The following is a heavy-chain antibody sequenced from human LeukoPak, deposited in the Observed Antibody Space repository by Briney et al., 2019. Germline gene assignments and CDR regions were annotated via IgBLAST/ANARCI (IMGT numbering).Heavy chain of an antibody. Sequence: GGSLRPSCAPSGFSFGSYGIHWVRQDPGKGLEWVAFIRYEGRNKYYADSVKGRFTISRDNSKNSLYLQMNSLRAEDTAMYYCAKDYSKTSYYGSGTYYRPNWFDPWGQGTLVTVSS. D-gene: IGHD3-10*01. CDR3: AKDYSKTSYYGSGTYYRPNWFDP. CDR1: GFSFGSYG. V-gene: IGHV3-30*02. CDR2: IRYEGRNK. J-gene: IGHJ5*02.